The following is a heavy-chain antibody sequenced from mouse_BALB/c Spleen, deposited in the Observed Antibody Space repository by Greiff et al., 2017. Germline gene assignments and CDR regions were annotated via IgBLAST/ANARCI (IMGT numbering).Heavy chain of an antibody. CDR1: GYSITSDYA. D-gene: IGHD2-4*01. V-gene: IGHV3-2*02. CDR3: ARLYDYLAWFAY. J-gene: IGHJ3*01. Sequence: DVKLQESGPGLVKPSQSLSLTCTVTGYSITSDYAWNWIRQFPGNKLEWMGYISYSGSTSYNPSLKSRISITRDTSKNQFFLQLNSVTTEDTATYYCARLYDYLAWFAYWGQGTLVTVSA. CDR2: ISYSGST.